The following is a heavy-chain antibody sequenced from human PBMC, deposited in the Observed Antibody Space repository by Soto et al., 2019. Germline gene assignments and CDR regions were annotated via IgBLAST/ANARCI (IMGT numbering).Heavy chain of an antibody. V-gene: IGHV1-8*01. J-gene: IGHJ6*02. CDR1: GYTFTSYD. CDR2: MNPNSGNT. D-gene: IGHD6-13*01. Sequence: QVQLVQSGAEVKKPGASVKVSCKASGYTFTSYDINWVRQATGHGLEWMGWMNPNSGNTGYAQKFQGRVTMTRNTSISTAYMELSSLRSEDTAGYYCARRGYSSSWYYYYYYGMDVRGQGSTVTVSS. CDR3: ARRGYSSSWYYYYYYGMDV.